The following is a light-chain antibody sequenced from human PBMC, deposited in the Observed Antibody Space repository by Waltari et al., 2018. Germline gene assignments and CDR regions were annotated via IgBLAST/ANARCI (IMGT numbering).Light chain of an antibody. J-gene: IGKJ1*01. V-gene: IGKV4-1*01. CDR1: QSILDTSKNKKH. CDR2: WAS. Sequence: DIVMTQSPGSLPVSLGERATINCRSSQSILDTSKNKKHSAWYQQKPGQPLKLLIYWASTRESGVPDRFSGGGSGTEFTLTISSVQAEDAAVYYCQQYYESPLTFGQGTKVEIE. CDR3: QQYYESPLT.